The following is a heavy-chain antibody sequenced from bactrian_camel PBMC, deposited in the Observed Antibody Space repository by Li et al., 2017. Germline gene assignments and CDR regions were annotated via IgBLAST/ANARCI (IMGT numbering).Heavy chain of an antibody. J-gene: IGHJ6*01. D-gene: IGHD6*01. Sequence: HVQLVESGGGPVQDGGSLRLSCAVSGYTDNSYCMGWFRQAPGKAREEVAHIDNDGTTKYADSVKGRFTVSQDNTKNTLYLEMSSLLPEDTATYYCATGRRVGTVVAPLSRGMYRSWGQGTQVTVS. CDR1: GYTDNSYC. CDR2: IDNDGTT. V-gene: IGHV3S1*01. CDR3: ATGRRVGTVVAPLSRGMYRS.